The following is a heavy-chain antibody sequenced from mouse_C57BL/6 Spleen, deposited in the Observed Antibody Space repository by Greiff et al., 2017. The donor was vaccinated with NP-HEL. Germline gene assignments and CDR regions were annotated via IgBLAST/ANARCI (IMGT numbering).Heavy chain of an antibody. V-gene: IGHV5-4*03. CDR3: ARGFSTTVVAPYYFDY. J-gene: IGHJ2*01. CDR2: ISDGGSYT. CDR1: GFTFSSYA. Sequence: DVKLVESGGGLVKPGGSLKLSCAASGFTFSSYAMSWVRQTPEKRLEWVATISDGGSYTYYPDNVKGRYTISRDNAKNNLYLQLSHLTSEDTAMYYCARGFSTTVVAPYYFDYWGQGTTLTVSS. D-gene: IGHD1-1*01.